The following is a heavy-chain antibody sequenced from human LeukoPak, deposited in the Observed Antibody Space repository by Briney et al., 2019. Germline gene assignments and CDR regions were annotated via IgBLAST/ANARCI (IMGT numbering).Heavy chain of an antibody. Sequence: GGSLRLSCAASGFTFSSYAMSWVRQAPGKGLEWVSAISGSGGSTYYADSVKGRFTISRDNSKNTLYLQMNSLRAEDTAVYYCAKDGYNLNYYYMDVWGKGTTVTVSS. CDR1: GFTFSSYA. D-gene: IGHD5-24*01. V-gene: IGHV3-23*01. CDR2: ISGSGGST. J-gene: IGHJ6*03. CDR3: AKDGYNLNYYYMDV.